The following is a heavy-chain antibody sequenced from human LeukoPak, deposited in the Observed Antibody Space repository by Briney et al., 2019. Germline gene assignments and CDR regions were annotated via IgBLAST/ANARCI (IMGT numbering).Heavy chain of an antibody. D-gene: IGHD3-9*01. J-gene: IGHJ4*02. CDR3: AKEAHLYDILTGYHYYFDY. Sequence: GGSLTLSCAASGFTFSGYSMTWVRQAPGKGLEWVSSISDSSSYIYYADSVKGRFTISRDNAKNSLYLQVNSLRAEDTAVYYCAKEAHLYDILTGYHYYFDYWGQGTLVTVSS. V-gene: IGHV3-21*01. CDR2: ISDSSSYI. CDR1: GFTFSGYS.